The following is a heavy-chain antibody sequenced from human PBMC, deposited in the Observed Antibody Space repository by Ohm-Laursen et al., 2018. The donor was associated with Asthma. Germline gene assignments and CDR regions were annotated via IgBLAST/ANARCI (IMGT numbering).Heavy chain of an antibody. Sequence: SLRLSCAASGFTFSSYAMHWVRQAPGKGLEWVAVISYDGSNKYYADSVKGRFTISRDNSRSTLYLQMNSLRPEDTAVYYCARDFYTSSPHPKSFGLWGQGTLVSVSS. CDR2: ISYDGSNK. CDR3: ARDFYTSSPHPKSFGL. D-gene: IGHD6-6*01. V-gene: IGHV3-30-3*01. CDR1: GFTFSSYA. J-gene: IGHJ4*02.